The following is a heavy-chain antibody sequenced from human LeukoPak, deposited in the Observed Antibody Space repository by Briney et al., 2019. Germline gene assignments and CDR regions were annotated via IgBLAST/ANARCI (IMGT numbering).Heavy chain of an antibody. Sequence: ASVKVSCKASGYTFTSYYMHWVRQAPGQGLEWMGIINPSGGSTSYAQKFQGRVTMTRDTSTSTVYMELSSLRSEDTAVYYCARALPDPFYYYDSSGPLDYWGQGTLVTVSS. CDR2: INPSGGST. CDR1: GYTFTSYY. CDR3: ARALPDPFYYYDSSGPLDY. D-gene: IGHD3-22*01. V-gene: IGHV1-46*01. J-gene: IGHJ4*02.